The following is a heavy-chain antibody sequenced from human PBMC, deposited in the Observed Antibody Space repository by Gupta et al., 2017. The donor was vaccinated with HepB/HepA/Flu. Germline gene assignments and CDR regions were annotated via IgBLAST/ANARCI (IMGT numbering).Heavy chain of an antibody. D-gene: IGHD3-10*01. CDR3: ARGPAYYGSGSYYNLDY. V-gene: IGHV1-2*04. Sequence: QVQLVQSGAEVKKPGASVKVSCKASGYTFTGYYMHWVRQAPGQGLEWMGWINPNSGDTNYAQKFQGWVTMTRDTSISTAYMELSRLRSDDTAVYYCARGPAYYGSGSYYNLDYWGQGTLVTVSS. CDR1: GYTFTGYY. CDR2: INPNSGDT. J-gene: IGHJ4*02.